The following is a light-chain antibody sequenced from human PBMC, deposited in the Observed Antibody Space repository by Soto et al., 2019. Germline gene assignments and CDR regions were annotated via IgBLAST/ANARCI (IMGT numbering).Light chain of an antibody. CDR3: MQSIQLPLT. Sequence: DSVMTQTPLSLSVSSGHPAPVSFKTSQSLVHSGGKTYLYWYLQKPGQPPHLLMYEVSNRFTGVPDKFSGSGSGTDFTLKISRVEAEDVGVYYCMQSIQLPLTFGQGTRLEIK. CDR1: QSLVHSGGKTY. CDR2: EVS. V-gene: IGKV2D-29*01. J-gene: IGKJ5*01.